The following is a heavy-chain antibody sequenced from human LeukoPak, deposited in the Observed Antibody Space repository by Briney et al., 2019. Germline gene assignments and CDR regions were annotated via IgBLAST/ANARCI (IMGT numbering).Heavy chain of an antibody. D-gene: IGHD6-13*01. J-gene: IGHJ4*02. CDR1: GDSVSSNSAA. V-gene: IGHV6-1*01. Sequence: SQTLSLTCAISGDSVSSNSAAWNWIRQTPSRGLGWRGRTYYRSKWYSYYGASVKSRITINPDTSKNQFSLQLNSVTPEDTAVYYCARGAAGAIDYWGQGTLVTVSS. CDR2: TYYRSKWYS. CDR3: ARGAAGAIDY.